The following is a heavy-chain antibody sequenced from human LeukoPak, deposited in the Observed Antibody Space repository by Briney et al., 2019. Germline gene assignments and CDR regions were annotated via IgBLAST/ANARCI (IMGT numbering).Heavy chain of an antibody. Sequence: PGRSLRLSCAASGFTFSAYAMHWVRQAPGKGLEWVAVISYDGSNKYYADSVKGRFTISRDNSKNTLYLQMNSLRAEDTAVYYCARDPVAAAGLMYFFDYWGQGILVTVSS. CDR3: ARDPVAAAGLMYFFDY. J-gene: IGHJ4*02. CDR1: GFTFSAYA. D-gene: IGHD6-13*01. CDR2: ISYDGSNK. V-gene: IGHV3-30-3*01.